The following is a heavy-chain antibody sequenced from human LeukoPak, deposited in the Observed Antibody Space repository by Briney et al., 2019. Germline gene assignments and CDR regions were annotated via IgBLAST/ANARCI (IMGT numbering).Heavy chain of an antibody. CDR3: AGDNHDYGFDY. D-gene: IGHD4-17*01. V-gene: IGHV3-48*02. J-gene: IGHJ4*02. CDR1: GFTFSSYG. CDR2: VSNTGGAK. Sequence: GGSLRLSCAASGFTFSSYGMGWVRQAPGRGLEWVSFVSNTGGAKYYADSAKGRFTISRDNAHNSLYLQMNSLRDEDSALYYCAGDNHDYGFDYWGQGTLVTVSS.